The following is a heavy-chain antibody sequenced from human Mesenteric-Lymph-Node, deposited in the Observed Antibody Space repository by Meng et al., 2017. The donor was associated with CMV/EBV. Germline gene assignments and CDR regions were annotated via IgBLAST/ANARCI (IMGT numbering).Heavy chain of an antibody. CDR2: IYYSGST. CDR1: GGSLSGYY. V-gene: IGHV4-59*01. J-gene: IGHJ3*02. Sequence: SETLSLTCTVSGGSLSGYYWSWIRQPPGKGLEWIGYIYYSGSTNYNPSLKSRVTISVDTSKNQFSLKLSSVTAADTAVHYCARDRGGGAFDIWGQGTMVTVSS. D-gene: IGHD2-15*01. CDR3: ARDRGGGAFDI.